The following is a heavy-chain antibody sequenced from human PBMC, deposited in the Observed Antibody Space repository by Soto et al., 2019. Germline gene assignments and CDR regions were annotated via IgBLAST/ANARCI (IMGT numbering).Heavy chain of an antibody. CDR2: IYYSGST. CDR3: ARLLLKDDWAFDY. D-gene: IGHD3-9*01. J-gene: IGHJ4*02. Sequence: PSETLSLTCTVSGGSISSSSYYWGWIRQPPGKGLEWIGSIYYSGSTNYNPSLKSRVTISVDTSKNQFSLKLSSVTAADTAVYYCARLLLKDDWAFDYWGQGTLVTVSS. V-gene: IGHV4-39*07. CDR1: GGSISSSSYY.